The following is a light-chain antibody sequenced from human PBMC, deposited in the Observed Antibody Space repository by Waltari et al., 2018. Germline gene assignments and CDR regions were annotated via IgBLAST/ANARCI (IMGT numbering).Light chain of an antibody. Sequence: QSVLTQPPSASGTPGQTVTISCSGSSSNIGTNSVNWYQQFPGQAPKLLIYRGSDRPSGVPERFSGSSSGPSASLAISGLQSEDEAEYYCATWDDTLDIYVFGAGTRLTVL. CDR3: ATWDDTLDIYV. CDR2: RGS. V-gene: IGLV1-44*01. J-gene: IGLJ1*01. CDR1: SSNIGTNS.